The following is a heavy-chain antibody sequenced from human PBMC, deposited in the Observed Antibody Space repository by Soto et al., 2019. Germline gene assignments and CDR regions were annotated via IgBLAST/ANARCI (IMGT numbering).Heavy chain of an antibody. D-gene: IGHD1-26*01. CDR3: AKERVGATVGGFDY. CDR1: GFTFDDYA. Sequence: EVQLVESGGGLVQPGRSLRLSCAASGFTFDDYAMHWVRQAPGKGLEWVSGISWNSGSIGYADSVKGRFTISRDNAKNSLYLQMNSLRAEDTALYYCAKERVGATVGGFDYWGQGTLVTVSS. J-gene: IGHJ4*02. CDR2: ISWNSGSI. V-gene: IGHV3-9*01.